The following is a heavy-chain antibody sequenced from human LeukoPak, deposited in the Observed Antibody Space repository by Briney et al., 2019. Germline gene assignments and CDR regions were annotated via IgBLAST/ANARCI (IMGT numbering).Heavy chain of an antibody. J-gene: IGHJ4*02. Sequence: GASVKVSCKASGYTFNNHYMYWVRQAPGQGLEWMGVINPSGGSTSYAQKFQGRVTMTRDTSTRTVYMEVNSLRSEDTAVYYRARQGTYSSAIGMGYWGQGTLVTVSS. D-gene: IGHD6-19*01. CDR2: INPSGGST. CDR3: ARQGTYSSAIGMGY. V-gene: IGHV1-46*02. CDR1: GYTFNNHY.